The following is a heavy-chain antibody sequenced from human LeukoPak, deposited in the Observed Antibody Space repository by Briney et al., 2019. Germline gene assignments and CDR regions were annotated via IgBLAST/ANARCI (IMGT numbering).Heavy chain of an antibody. CDR2: IYYSGST. J-gene: IGHJ4*02. D-gene: IGHD1-26*01. Sequence: PSETLSLTCTVSGGSISSSSYYWGWIRQPPGKGLEWIGSIYYSGSTYYNPFLKSRVTISVDTSKNQFSLKLSSVTAADTAVCYCARADLGTYYGTYYFDYWGQGTLVTVSS. CDR1: GGSISSSSYY. CDR3: ARADLGTYYGTYYFDY. V-gene: IGHV4-39*01.